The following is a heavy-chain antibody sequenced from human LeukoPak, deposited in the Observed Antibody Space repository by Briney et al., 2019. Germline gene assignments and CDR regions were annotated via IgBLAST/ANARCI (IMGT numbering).Heavy chain of an antibody. CDR2: ISYDGSNK. Sequence: GRSLRLSCAASGFTFSSYAMHWVRQPPGKGLEWGAVISYDGSNKYYADSVKGRFTISRDNSKNTLYLQMNSLRAEDTAVYYCAKPSSTFDWLLWLDYWGQGTLVTVSS. CDR3: AKPSSTFDWLLWLDY. CDR1: GFTFSSYA. D-gene: IGHD3-9*01. V-gene: IGHV3-30*18. J-gene: IGHJ4*02.